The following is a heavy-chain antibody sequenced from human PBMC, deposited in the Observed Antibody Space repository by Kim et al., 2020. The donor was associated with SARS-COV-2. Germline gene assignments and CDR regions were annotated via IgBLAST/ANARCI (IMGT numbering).Heavy chain of an antibody. J-gene: IGHJ4*02. CDR2: ISAYNGNT. Sequence: ASVKVSCKASGYTFTSYGISWVRQAPGQGLEWMGWISAYNGNTNYAQKLQGRVTMTTDTSTSTAYMELRSLRSDDTAVYYCARDLGMATSTRGSPFDYWGQGTLVTVSS. V-gene: IGHV1-18*01. CDR1: GYTFTSYG. D-gene: IGHD5-12*01. CDR3: ARDLGMATSTRGSPFDY.